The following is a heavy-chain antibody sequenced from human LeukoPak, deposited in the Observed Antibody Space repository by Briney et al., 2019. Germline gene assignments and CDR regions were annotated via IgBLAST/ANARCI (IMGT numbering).Heavy chain of an antibody. Sequence: LGGSLRLSCAASGFTFSSYWMSWVRQAPGKGLEWVSVVSGTGGRTYYADSVKGRFTISRDNSKNTLYLQMNSLRAEDTALYYCVKASSSSPQYNWFDAWGQGTLVTVSS. CDR3: VKASSSSPQYNWFDA. D-gene: IGHD6-6*01. V-gene: IGHV3-23*01. J-gene: IGHJ5*02. CDR2: VSGTGGRT. CDR1: GFTFSSYW.